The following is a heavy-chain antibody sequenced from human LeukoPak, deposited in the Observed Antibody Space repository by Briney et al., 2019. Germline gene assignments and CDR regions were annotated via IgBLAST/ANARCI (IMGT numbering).Heavy chain of an antibody. J-gene: IGHJ4*02. V-gene: IGHV3-7*01. D-gene: IGHD3-22*01. Sequence: GGSLRLSCVASGFTFGKYWMSWVRQAPGKGLEWVANIKQDGSEKYYVDSVKGRFTISRDNAKNSLYLQMNSLRAEDTAVYYCARDPRDYYDSTTWGQGTLVTVSS. CDR2: IKQDGSEK. CDR3: ARDPRDYYDSTT. CDR1: GFTFGKYW.